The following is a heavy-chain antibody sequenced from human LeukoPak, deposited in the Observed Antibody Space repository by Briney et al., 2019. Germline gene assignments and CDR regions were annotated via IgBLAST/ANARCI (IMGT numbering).Heavy chain of an antibody. D-gene: IGHD3-22*01. CDR2: IYYSGST. V-gene: IGHV4-39*01. Sequence: SETLSLTCTVSGGSISSSSYYWGWIRQPPGKGLEWIGSIYYSGSTCYNPSLKSRVTISVDTSKNQFSLKLSSVTAADTAVYYCARLSYDSSGYSYAFDIWGQGTMVTVSS. J-gene: IGHJ3*02. CDR1: GGSISSSSYY. CDR3: ARLSYDSSGYSYAFDI.